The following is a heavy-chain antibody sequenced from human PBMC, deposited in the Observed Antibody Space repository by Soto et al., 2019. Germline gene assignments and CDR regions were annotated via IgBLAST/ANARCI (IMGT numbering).Heavy chain of an antibody. CDR1: CFTFDDNA. Sequence: SLRLSCAASCFTFDDNAMHCVRLAPRKGLEWVSGISWNSGSIGYADSVKGRFTISRDNAKNSLYLQMNSLRAEDTALYYCAKEYGGYDFAFDIWGQGTMVTVSS. CDR2: ISWNSGSI. CDR3: AKEYGGYDFAFDI. D-gene: IGHD5-12*01. J-gene: IGHJ3*02. V-gene: IGHV3-9*01.